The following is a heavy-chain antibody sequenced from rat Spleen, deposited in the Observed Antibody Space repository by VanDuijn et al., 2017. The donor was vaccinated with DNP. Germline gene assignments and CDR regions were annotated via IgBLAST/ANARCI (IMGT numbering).Heavy chain of an antibody. CDR1: GFTFSDYY. Sequence: EVQLVESGGGLVQPGRSLKLSCTASGFTFSDYYMAWVRQAPTKGLEWVASISYDGDVTQYPDSVKGRFTVSRDNAVSTVYLQMNSLRSDDTATYFCAKDFHFYAMDAWGQGTSLTVSS. CDR2: ISYDGDVT. CDR3: AKDFHFYAMDA. V-gene: IGHV5-20*01. J-gene: IGHJ4*01. D-gene: IGHD1-6*01.